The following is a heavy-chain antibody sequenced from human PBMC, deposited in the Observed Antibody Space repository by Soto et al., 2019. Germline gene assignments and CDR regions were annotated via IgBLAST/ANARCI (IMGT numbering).Heavy chain of an antibody. Sequence: GGSLRLSCAASGFPFSSYWMHWVRQAPGKGLVWVSRINGDASSITYADSVKGRFTISRDNAKNTLYLQMNSLRAEDTAVYYCAREGIVVVPAAMNDAFDIWGQGTMVTVSS. CDR3: AREGIVVVPAAMNDAFDI. D-gene: IGHD2-2*01. CDR1: GFPFSSYW. J-gene: IGHJ3*02. CDR2: INGDASSI. V-gene: IGHV3-74*03.